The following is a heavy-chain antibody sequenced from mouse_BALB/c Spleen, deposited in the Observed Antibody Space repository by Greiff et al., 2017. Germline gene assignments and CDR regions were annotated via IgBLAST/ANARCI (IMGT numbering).Heavy chain of an antibody. Sequence: EVQLVETGGGLVQPKGSLKLSCAASGFTFNTNAMNWVRQAPGKGLEWVARIRSKSNNYATYYADSVKDRFTISRDDSQSMLYLQMNNLKTEDTAMYYCVREGDWYFDVWGAGTTVTVSS. J-gene: IGHJ1*01. CDR2: IRSKSNNYAT. CDR3: VREGDWYFDV. CDR1: GFTFNTNA. V-gene: IGHV10S3*01.